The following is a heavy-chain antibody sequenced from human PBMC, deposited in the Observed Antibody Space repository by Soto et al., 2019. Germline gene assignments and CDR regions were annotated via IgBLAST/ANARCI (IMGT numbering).Heavy chain of an antibody. V-gene: IGHV4-34*01. D-gene: IGHD3-10*01. CDR1: GGSFSGYY. CDR3: ARTRGRRFGELLYRANYYGMDV. Sequence: SETLSLTCAVYGGSFSGYYWSLIRHPPGKGLEWIGEINHSGSTNYNPSLKSRVTISVDTSKNQFSLKLSSVTAADTAVYYCARTRGRRFGELLYRANYYGMDVWGQGTTVTVSS. CDR2: INHSGST. J-gene: IGHJ6*02.